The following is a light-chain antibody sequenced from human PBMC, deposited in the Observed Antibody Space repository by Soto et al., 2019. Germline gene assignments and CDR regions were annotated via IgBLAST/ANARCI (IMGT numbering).Light chain of an antibody. CDR3: QQYGSSPLT. J-gene: IGKJ4*01. CDR2: GAS. Sequence: EVVMTQSPATLSVSPGERVTLSCTASQSVSGNLAWYQQKPGQAPRLLIHGASTRATDIPARFSGSGSGTEFTLTISRLEPEDFAVYYCQQYGSSPLTFGGGTKVEIK. CDR1: QSVSGN. V-gene: IGKV3-15*01.